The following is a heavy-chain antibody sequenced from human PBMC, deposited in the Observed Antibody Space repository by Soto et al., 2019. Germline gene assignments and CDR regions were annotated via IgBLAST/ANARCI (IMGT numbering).Heavy chain of an antibody. J-gene: IGHJ4*02. V-gene: IGHV3-30-3*01. CDR1: GFTFSTYA. CDR3: ARDRRYYGSATCPDY. CDR2: ISYDGSNE. Sequence: QVQLVESGGGVVQPGRSLRLSCAASGFTFSTYAMHWVRQAPGKGLEWVTVISYDGSNEYYADSVKDRFTISRDNSKNTLNLQMNSLRVEDTAVYYCARDRRYYGSATCPDYWGQGTLVTVSS. D-gene: IGHD3-10*01.